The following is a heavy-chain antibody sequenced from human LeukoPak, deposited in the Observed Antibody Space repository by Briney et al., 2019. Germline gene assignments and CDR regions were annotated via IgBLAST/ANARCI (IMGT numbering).Heavy chain of an antibody. D-gene: IGHD2-2*01. V-gene: IGHV3-11*06. Sequence: GGSLRLSCAASGFTFSDYYMSWIRQAPGKGLEWVSYISSSSSYTNYADSVKGRFTISRDNAKNSPYLQMNSLRAEDTAVYYCARDSVVPAAEGNWFDPWGQGTLVTVSS. CDR3: ARDSVVPAAEGNWFDP. CDR1: GFTFSDYY. J-gene: IGHJ5*02. CDR2: ISSSSSYT.